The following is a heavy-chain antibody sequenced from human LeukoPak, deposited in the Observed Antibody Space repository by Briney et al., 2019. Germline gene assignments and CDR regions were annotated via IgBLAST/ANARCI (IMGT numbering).Heavy chain of an antibody. D-gene: IGHD4-17*01. CDR3: AAVSVDYGDSSFDF. Sequence: GSLRLSCAASGFTFSNAWMSWVRQPPGKGLEWVGRIKSKTDGGTTDYAEPVKGRFTISRDDSKNTLCLQMNFLKTEDTALYYCAAVSVDYGDSSFDFWGQGTLVTVFS. J-gene: IGHJ4*02. V-gene: IGHV3-15*01. CDR1: GFTFSNAW. CDR2: IKSKTDGGTT.